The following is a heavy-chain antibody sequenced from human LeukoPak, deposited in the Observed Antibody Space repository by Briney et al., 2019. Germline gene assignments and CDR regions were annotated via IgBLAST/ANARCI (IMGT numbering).Heavy chain of an antibody. CDR2: INPNSGGT. CDR3: ARDGIAAAGTRNWFDP. Sequence: GAAVKVSCKASGYTFTGYYMHWVRQAPGHGRDCMGCINPNSGGTNYAQKFQGRVTMTRDTSISTAYMELSRLRSDDTAVYYCARDGIAAAGTRNWFDPWGQGTLVTVSS. CDR1: GYTFTGYY. J-gene: IGHJ5*02. D-gene: IGHD6-13*01. V-gene: IGHV1-2*02.